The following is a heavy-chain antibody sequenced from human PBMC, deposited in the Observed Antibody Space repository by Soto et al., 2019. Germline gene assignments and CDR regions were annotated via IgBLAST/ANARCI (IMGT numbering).Heavy chain of an antibody. CDR3: AKDRRAGGNSAFYFDF. CDR2: ISATGGGT. CDR1: GFKFSNYA. J-gene: IGHJ4*02. Sequence: LRLSCAASGFKFSNYAMSWVRQAPGRGLEWVSLISATGGGTYYADSVKGRFTISRDNSHNTLYLQVHSLTAEDTAVYYCAKDRRAGGNSAFYFDFWGQGAQVTVSS. V-gene: IGHV3-23*01. D-gene: IGHD3-16*01.